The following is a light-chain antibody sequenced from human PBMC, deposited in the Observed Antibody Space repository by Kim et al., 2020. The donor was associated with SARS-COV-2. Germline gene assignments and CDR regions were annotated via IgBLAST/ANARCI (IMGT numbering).Light chain of an antibody. J-gene: IGKJ4*02. CDR3: QQYNNWPRT. CDR2: DAS. Sequence: ERVMTQSPATLSVSPGERATLSCSASQNVNDNLAWYQQKPGQAPRLLIYDASTRATGIPARFSGSGSGTEFTLTISSLQSEDFAVYYCQQYNNWPRTFGRGTKLEI. V-gene: IGKV3-15*01. CDR1: QNVNDN.